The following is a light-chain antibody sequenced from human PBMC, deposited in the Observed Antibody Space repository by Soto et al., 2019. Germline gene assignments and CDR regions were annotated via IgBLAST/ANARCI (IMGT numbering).Light chain of an antibody. CDR3: QGWDRTTSHVV. V-gene: IGLV3-21*02. CDR2: DDS. J-gene: IGLJ2*01. CDR1: NIGTKS. Sequence: SYELTQPPSVSVAPGQTATITCGGNNIGTKSVHWYQQKPGQAPVLVVYDDSDRPSEIPERVSGSNSGNTATLTISRVEAGDEADYCWQGWDRTTSHVVFGGRTKLTVL.